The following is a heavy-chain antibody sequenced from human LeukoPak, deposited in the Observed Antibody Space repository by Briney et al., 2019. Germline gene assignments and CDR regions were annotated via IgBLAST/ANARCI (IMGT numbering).Heavy chain of an antibody. CDR3: TTETYRRFDY. CDR2: IYSGGST. Sequence: QPGGSLRLSCAASGFTVSSNYMSWVRQAPGKGLEWVSVIYSGGSTYYADSVKGRFTISRDNAKNSLYLQIDSLRAEDTAVYYCTTETYRRFDYWGQGTLVTVSS. J-gene: IGHJ4*02. V-gene: IGHV3-66*01. CDR1: GFTVSSNY.